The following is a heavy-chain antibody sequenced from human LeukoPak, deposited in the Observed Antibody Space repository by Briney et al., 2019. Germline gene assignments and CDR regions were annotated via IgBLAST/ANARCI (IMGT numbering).Heavy chain of an antibody. D-gene: IGHD6-13*01. J-gene: IGHJ4*02. CDR2: IYPDDSDT. CDR3: AMGVTAAAGTKEAYYFDY. V-gene: IGHV5-51*01. CDR1: GYSFTSYC. Sequence: GESLKISCKGSGYSFTSYCIGWVRQMPGKGLEWMGIIYPDDSDTRYSPSFQGQVTISADKSIRNAYLQWSSLKASDTAMYYCAMGVTAAAGTKEAYYFDYWGQGTLVTVSS.